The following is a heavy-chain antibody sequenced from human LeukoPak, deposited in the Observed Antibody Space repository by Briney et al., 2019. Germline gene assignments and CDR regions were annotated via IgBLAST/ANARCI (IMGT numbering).Heavy chain of an antibody. CDR3: ARHSPIGIAPAFDI. J-gene: IGHJ3*02. CDR2: IYYSGST. D-gene: IGHD6-13*01. V-gene: IGHV4-59*08. CDR1: GGSISSYY. Sequence: SETLSLTCTVSGGSISSYYWSWIRQPPGKGLEWIGYIYYSGSTCYNPSLKSRVTISVDTSKNQFSLKLSSVTAADTAVYYCARHSPIGIAPAFDIWGQGTMVTVSS.